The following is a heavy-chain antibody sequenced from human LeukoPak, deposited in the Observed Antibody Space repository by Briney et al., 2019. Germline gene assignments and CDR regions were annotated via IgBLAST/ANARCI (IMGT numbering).Heavy chain of an antibody. D-gene: IGHD6-19*01. V-gene: IGHV3-53*01. CDR2: IYSGGST. J-gene: IGHJ4*02. CDR3: ARGRQYSSGWNYFDY. Sequence: EGSLRLSCAASGFTVSTNHMSWVRQAPGKGLEWVSVIYSGGSTYYADSVKGRFTISRDNSKNMLYLQMNSLRAEDTAVYYCARGRQYSSGWNYFDYWGQGTLVTVSS. CDR1: GFTVSTNH.